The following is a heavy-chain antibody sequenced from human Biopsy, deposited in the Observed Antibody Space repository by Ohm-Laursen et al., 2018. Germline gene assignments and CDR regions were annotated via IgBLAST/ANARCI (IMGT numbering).Heavy chain of an antibody. CDR2: ITQSGST. V-gene: IGHV4-34*01. J-gene: IGHJ6*02. CDR3: ARVPLPCMGAAYQGHFLYGMDV. CDR1: GGSFNGYF. Sequence: SQTLSLTCAVYGGSFNGYFWSWIRQPPGKGLEWIGDITQSGSTNYNPSLKSRVTISVDTAKNQFSLNLRSVTAADTAVYYCARVPLPCMGAAYQGHFLYGMDVWGQGTTVSVSS. D-gene: IGHD1-26*01.